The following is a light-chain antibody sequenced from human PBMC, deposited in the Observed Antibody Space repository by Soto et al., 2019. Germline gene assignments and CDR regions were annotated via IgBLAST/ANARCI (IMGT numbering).Light chain of an antibody. CDR1: QGIRND. CDR3: RQDYNYPRT. V-gene: IGKV1-6*01. J-gene: IGKJ1*01. Sequence: AIQMTQSPSSLSASVGDRVTITCRASQGIRNDLGWYQDKPGKAPKLLIYAASSLQPGVPSMFSGSGSGTDFTLTITSLQPEDFATYYCRQDYNYPRTFGEGTKVEIK. CDR2: AAS.